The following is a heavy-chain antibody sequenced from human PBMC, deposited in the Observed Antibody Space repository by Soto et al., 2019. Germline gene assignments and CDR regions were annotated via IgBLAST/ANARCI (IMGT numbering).Heavy chain of an antibody. J-gene: IGHJ6*02. Sequence: QVQLVQSGAEVKKPGASVKVSCKASGYTFTSYDSNRVRQATGQGLEWMGWMNPNSGNTGDAQKFQGRVTMTRNTSISTAYMELSSVRSDDAAVYYCAREKTSYGMDVWGQGTTVTVSS. CDR1: GYTFTSYD. CDR3: AREKTSYGMDV. V-gene: IGHV1-8*01. CDR2: MNPNSGNT.